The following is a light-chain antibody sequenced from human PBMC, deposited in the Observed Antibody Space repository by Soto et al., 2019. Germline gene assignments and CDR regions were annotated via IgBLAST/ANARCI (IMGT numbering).Light chain of an antibody. Sequence: IVLPQSPGTLSLSPGERATLSCRSSQSVSSSYLAWYQQKPGQAPRLLIYGASSRATGIPDRFGGSGSGTDFTLTISSLEPEDFALYYCHQRQSWPRTFGQGTKVDIK. V-gene: IGKV3-20*01. CDR2: GAS. J-gene: IGKJ1*01. CDR1: QSVSSSY. CDR3: HQRQSWPRT.